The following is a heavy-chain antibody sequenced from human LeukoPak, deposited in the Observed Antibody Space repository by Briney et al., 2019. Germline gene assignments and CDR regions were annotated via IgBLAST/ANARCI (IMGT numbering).Heavy chain of an antibody. Sequence: SETLSLTCTVSGGSISSSSYYWGWIRQAPGKGLEWIGSIYYSGSTYYNPSLKSRVTISVDTSKNQFSLKLSSVTAADTAVYYCASIYYGSGSYLTTYAFDIWGQGTMVTVSS. V-gene: IGHV4-39*07. D-gene: IGHD3-10*01. J-gene: IGHJ3*02. CDR2: IYYSGST. CDR1: GGSISSSSYY. CDR3: ASIYYGSGSYLTTYAFDI.